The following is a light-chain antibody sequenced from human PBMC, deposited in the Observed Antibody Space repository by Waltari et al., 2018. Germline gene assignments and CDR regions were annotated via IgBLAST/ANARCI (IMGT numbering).Light chain of an antibody. J-gene: IGLJ1*01. CDR2: QDV. CDR3: QVWDSGAAGV. V-gene: IGLV3-1*01. Sequence: YDLTQSPSLSVSPGQPASTTGSGPEFAKKPACWYQQKPCQSPVLLIYQDVRRPSEIPERFSGSNSGNTATLTISGTQPMDEADYYCQVWDSGAAGVFGTGTKVTVL. CDR1: EFAKKP.